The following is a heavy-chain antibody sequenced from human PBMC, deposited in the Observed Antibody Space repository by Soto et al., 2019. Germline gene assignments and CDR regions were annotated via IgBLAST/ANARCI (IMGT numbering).Heavy chain of an antibody. CDR1: GFSLTTDRVC. CDR2: IYWDDSK. CDR3: AHAYGGRSLY. Sequence: QITLKESGPTLVKPTQTLTLTCTFSGFSLTTDRVCVGWLRQPPGEALEWLAVIYWDDSKTYRPSLESRLTITKDTSKNLVALTMTNMDSLDTATYYCAHAYGGRSLYWGQGTLVTVAS. J-gene: IGHJ4*02. V-gene: IGHV2-5*02. D-gene: IGHD1-26*01.